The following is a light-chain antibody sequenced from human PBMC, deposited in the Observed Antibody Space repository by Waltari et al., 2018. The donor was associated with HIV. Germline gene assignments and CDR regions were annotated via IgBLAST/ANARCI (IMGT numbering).Light chain of an antibody. J-gene: IGKJ1*01. CDR2: KAS. CDR1: QMIGSW. Sequence: DILMTQSPSPLSASLGDRGIIYCRASQMIGSWLAWYQQKPRKAPKLLVFKASSVQSGVPSRCDGAGSGTEFSLTINNLQPDDVATYYCQQYNTYPWTFGQGTKVDIE. V-gene: IGKV1-5*03. CDR3: QQYNTYPWT.